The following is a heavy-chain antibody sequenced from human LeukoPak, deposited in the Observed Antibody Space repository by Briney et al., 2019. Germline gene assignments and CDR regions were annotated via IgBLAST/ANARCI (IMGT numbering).Heavy chain of an antibody. J-gene: IGHJ4*02. V-gene: IGHV3-30*02. Sequence: PGGSLSLSCAASGFSFSTYGMHWVRQAPGKGLGWVAFLRSDGTNENYADSVKGRFTISRDNSKTTLYLQMSSLPAEDTALYYCGKDNHHSRAVASGLDHWGQGTLVTVSS. CDR2: LRSDGTNE. CDR3: GKDNHHSRAVASGLDH. D-gene: IGHD6-19*01. CDR1: GFSFSTYG.